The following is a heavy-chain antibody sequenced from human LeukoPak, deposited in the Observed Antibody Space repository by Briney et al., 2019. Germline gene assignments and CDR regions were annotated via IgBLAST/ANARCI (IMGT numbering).Heavy chain of an antibody. J-gene: IGHJ4*02. CDR1: GFTFSDYS. CDR2: ISSGSTYK. D-gene: IGHD6-19*01. V-gene: IGHV3-21*01. Sequence: GGSLRLSCASSGFTFSDYSMHWVRQAPGKGLEWVSSISSGSTYKYSADSLKGRFTISRDNAKNSLYLQMNSLRAEDSAVYYCTRGPTLIGVAGTWPLDYWGQGTLVTVSS. CDR3: TRGPTLIGVAGTWPLDY.